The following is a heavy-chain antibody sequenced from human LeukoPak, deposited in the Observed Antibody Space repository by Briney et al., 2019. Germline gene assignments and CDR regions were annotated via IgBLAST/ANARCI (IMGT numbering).Heavy chain of an antibody. CDR3: ARVGVGGYSYGYFDY. D-gene: IGHD5-18*01. J-gene: IGHJ4*02. V-gene: IGHV3-53*01. CDR2: IYSGGST. Sequence: GGSLRLSCAASGLTVSSNYMSWVRQAPGKGLEWVSVIYSGGSTYYADSVKGRFTISRDNSKNTLYLQMNRLRAEDTAVYYCARVGVGGYSYGYFDYWGQGTLVTVSS. CDR1: GLTVSSNY.